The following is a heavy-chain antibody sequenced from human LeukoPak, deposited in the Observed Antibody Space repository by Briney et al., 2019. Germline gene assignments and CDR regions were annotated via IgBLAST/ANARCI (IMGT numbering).Heavy chain of an antibody. CDR2: IIPIFGTA. D-gene: IGHD4-17*01. V-gene: IGHV1-69*13. Sequence: TSVKVSCKASGGTFSSYAISWVRQAPGQGLEWMGGIIPIFGTANYAHKFQGKVTITADESTSTAYLELRSLRSEEAAVYYYARVQNGDYGPRWGQGALVTVSS. J-gene: IGHJ4*02. CDR3: ARVQNGDYGPR. CDR1: GGTFSSYA.